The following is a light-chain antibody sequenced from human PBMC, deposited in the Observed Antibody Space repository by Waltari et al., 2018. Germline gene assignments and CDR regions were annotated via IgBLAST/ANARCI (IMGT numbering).Light chain of an antibody. CDR3: SSYTTSSTRV. CDR2: DVS. J-gene: IGLJ1*01. V-gene: IGLV2-14*03. Sequence: WFQQYPGKAPKLVIYDVSHRPSGVSNRFSGSKSGNTASLTISGLQPEDEADYYCSSYTTSSTRVFGTGTKVTVL.